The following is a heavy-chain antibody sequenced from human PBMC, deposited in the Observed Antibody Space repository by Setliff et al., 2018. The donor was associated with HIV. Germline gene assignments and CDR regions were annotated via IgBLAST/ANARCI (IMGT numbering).Heavy chain of an antibody. Sequence: SLTCTVSGGSISSGNYYWNWIRQPAGKGLEWIGRIYISGSTNYNPSLESRVTISLDTSKNQFSLKLRSVTAADTAVYYCAREDYYDSSGDAFDIWGQGTMVTVSS. V-gene: IGHV4-61*02. CDR2: IYISGST. CDR3: AREDYYDSSGDAFDI. J-gene: IGHJ3*02. CDR1: GGSISSGNYY. D-gene: IGHD3-22*01.